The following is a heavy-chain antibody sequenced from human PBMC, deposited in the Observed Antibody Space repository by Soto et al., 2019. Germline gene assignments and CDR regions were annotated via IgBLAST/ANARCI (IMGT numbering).Heavy chain of an antibody. V-gene: IGHV1-18*01. CDR1: GYTFTSYC. CDR3: ARGSFTAGTFDP. J-gene: IGHJ5*02. CDR2: ISAYNGNT. Sequence: AAVKVSCKASGYTFTSYCISWVRQAPGQGLEWMGWISAYNGNTNYAQKLQGRVTMTTDTSTSTAYMELRSLRSDDTAVYYCARGSFTAGTFDPWGQGTLVTVSS. D-gene: IGHD1-1*01.